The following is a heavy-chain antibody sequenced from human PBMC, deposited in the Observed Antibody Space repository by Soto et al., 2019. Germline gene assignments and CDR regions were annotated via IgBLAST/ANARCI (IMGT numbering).Heavy chain of an antibody. V-gene: IGHV1-46*03. J-gene: IGHJ4*02. CDR2: INPSGDST. CDR3: ARAAIAARGYYFDY. CDR1: GYTFTCYY. D-gene: IGHD6-6*01. Sequence: ASVKISCKASGYTFTCYYMYWVRQAPGQGLEWMGIINPSGDSTSYAQKFQGRVTMTRDTSTSTVYMELSSLRSEDTAVYYCARAAIAARGYYFDYWGQGALVTVSS.